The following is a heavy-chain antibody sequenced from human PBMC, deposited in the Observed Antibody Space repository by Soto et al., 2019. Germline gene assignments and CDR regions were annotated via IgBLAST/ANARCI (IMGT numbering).Heavy chain of an antibody. J-gene: IGHJ3*02. D-gene: IGHD2-21*02. V-gene: IGHV1-69*13. CDR1: GGTFSSYA. CDR2: IIPIFGTA. CDR3: ARFIVVVTARPYDAFDI. Sequence: ASVKVSCKASGGTFSSYAISWVRQAPGQGLEWMGGIIPIFGTANYAQRFQGRVTITADESTSTAYMELSSLRSEDTAVYYCARFIVVVTARPYDAFDIWGQGTMVTVSS.